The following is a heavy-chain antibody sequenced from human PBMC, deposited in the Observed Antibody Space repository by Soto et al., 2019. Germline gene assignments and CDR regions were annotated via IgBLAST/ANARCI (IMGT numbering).Heavy chain of an antibody. V-gene: IGHV4-31*03. CDR1: GGSISSGGYF. J-gene: IGHJ4*02. CDR2: IYYSGST. Sequence: QVQLQESGPGLVKPSQTLSLTCTVSGGSISSGGYFWSWIRQHPGKGLEWIGYIYYSGSTYYNPSLKSRGTISVDTSKNQFSLKLSSVTAADTAVYYCARAARYDFWSGPFDYWGQGTLVTVSS. CDR3: ARAARYDFWSGPFDY. D-gene: IGHD3-3*01.